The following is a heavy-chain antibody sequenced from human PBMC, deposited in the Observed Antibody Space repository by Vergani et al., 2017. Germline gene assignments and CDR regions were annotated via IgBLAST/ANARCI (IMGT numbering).Heavy chain of an antibody. CDR1: GGSITSSSYY. D-gene: IGHD3-9*01. J-gene: IGHJ4*02. CDR2: IYHSGGA. CDR3: ARTESFILRYFHWAL. Sequence: QLHLQESGPGLVKPSETLSLTCTVSGGSITSSSYYLGWIRQPPGKGLEWIGNIYHSGGAYYNPSLKGRVTKSVDTSKNQFSLEVTSVTAADTAIYFCARTESFILRYFHWALWGQGTLVTVSS. V-gene: IGHV4-39*01.